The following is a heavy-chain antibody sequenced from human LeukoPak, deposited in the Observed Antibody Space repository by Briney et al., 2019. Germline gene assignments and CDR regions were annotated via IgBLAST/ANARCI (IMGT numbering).Heavy chain of an antibody. Sequence: GGSLRLPCAASGFTFSSYAMSWVRQAPGKGLEWVSAISGSGGSTYYADSVKGRFTISRDNSKNTLYLQMNSLRAEDTAVYYCANHPYYDSSGYPYYFDYWGQGTLVTVSS. D-gene: IGHD3-22*01. CDR1: GFTFSSYA. V-gene: IGHV3-23*01. CDR2: ISGSGGST. J-gene: IGHJ4*02. CDR3: ANHPYYDSSGYPYYFDY.